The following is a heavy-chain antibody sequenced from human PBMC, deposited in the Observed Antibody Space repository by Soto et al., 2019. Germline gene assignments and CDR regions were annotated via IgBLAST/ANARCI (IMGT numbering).Heavy chain of an antibody. CDR2: IWYDGSNK. CDR3: ARGQRAYYYGSGSYPPALDY. Sequence: PGGSLRLSCAASGFTFSSYGMHWVRQAPGKGLGWVAVIWYDGSNKYYADSVKGRFTISRDNSKNTLYLQMNSLRAEDTAVYYCARGQRAYYYGSGSYPPALDYWGQGTLVTVSS. CDR1: GFTFSSYG. V-gene: IGHV3-33*01. J-gene: IGHJ4*02. D-gene: IGHD3-10*01.